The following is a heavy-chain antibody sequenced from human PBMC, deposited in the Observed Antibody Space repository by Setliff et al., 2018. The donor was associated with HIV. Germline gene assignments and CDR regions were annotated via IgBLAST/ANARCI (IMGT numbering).Heavy chain of an antibody. J-gene: IGHJ6*03. D-gene: IGHD2-15*01. V-gene: IGHV4-39*01. CDR3: AKTVVLPPYVSYYYYMDV. Sequence: PSETLSLTCTVSGGSISSSSYYWGWIRQPPGKRLEWIGSIYYSGSTYYNPSLKTRVTIPVYTSKNQFSLRLSSVTAADTAVYYCAKTVVLPPYVSYYYYMDVWGKGTTVTVSS. CDR1: GGSISSSSYY. CDR2: IYYSGST.